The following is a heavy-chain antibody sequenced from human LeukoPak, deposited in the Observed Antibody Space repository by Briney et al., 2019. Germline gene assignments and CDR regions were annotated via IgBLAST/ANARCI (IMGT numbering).Heavy chain of an antibody. CDR3: ATADVAVAGTPDY. Sequence: GASVKVSCKVSGYTLTELSMHWVRQAPGKGLEWMGRFDPEDGETIYAQKFQGRVTMTEDTSINTAYMGLSSLRSEDTAVYYCATADVAVAGTPDYWGQGTLVTISS. CDR2: FDPEDGET. J-gene: IGHJ4*02. CDR1: GYTLTELS. D-gene: IGHD6-19*01. V-gene: IGHV1-24*01.